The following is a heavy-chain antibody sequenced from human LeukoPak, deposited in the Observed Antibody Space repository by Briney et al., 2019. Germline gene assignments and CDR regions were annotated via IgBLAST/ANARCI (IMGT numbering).Heavy chain of an antibody. D-gene: IGHD5-18*01. CDR1: GFTFSSYW. Sequence: GALRLSCAASGFTFSSYWMIWVRQAPGKGLEWVANIKQDGSEKYYVDSVKGRFTISRDNAKNSLYLQMNSLRAEDTAVYYCAREDTAMDAPDYWGQGTLVTVPS. CDR3: AREDTAMDAPDY. J-gene: IGHJ4*02. V-gene: IGHV3-7*01. CDR2: IKQDGSEK.